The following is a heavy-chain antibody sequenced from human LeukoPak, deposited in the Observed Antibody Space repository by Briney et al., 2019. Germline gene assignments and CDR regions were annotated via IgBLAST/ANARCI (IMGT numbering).Heavy chain of an antibody. D-gene: IGHD6-19*01. CDR1: GYTFTSYA. CDR3: ARVDLVQQWLVPSGDY. Sequence: ASVNVSCKASGYTFTSYAMHWVRQAPGQRLEWMGWINAGNGNTKYSQKFQGRVTITRDTSASTAYMELSSLRSEDTAVYYCARVDLVQQWLVPSGDYWGQGTLVTVSS. J-gene: IGHJ4*02. V-gene: IGHV1-3*01. CDR2: INAGNGNT.